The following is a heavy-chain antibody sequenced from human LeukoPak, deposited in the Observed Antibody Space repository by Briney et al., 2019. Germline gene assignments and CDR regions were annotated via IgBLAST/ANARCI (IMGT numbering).Heavy chain of an antibody. D-gene: IGHD1-26*01. Sequence: PSETLSLTCAVYGGSFSGYYWSWIRQPPGKGLEWIGEINHSGSTNYNPSLKSGVTISVDTSKNQFSLKLSSVTAADTAVYYCASKQIVGASNTWGQGTLVTVSS. CDR3: ASKQIVGASNT. V-gene: IGHV4-34*01. CDR1: GGSFSGYY. J-gene: IGHJ5*02. CDR2: INHSGST.